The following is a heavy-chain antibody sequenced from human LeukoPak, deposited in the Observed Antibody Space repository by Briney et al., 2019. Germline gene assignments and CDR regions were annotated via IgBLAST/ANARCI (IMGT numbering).Heavy chain of an antibody. V-gene: IGHV3-21*01. CDR1: GFTFSSYS. CDR2: ISSSSSYI. CDR3: ARESYWNYRHFDY. Sequence: GGSLRLSCAASGFTFSSYSMSWVRQAPGKGLEWVSSISSSSSYIYYADSVKGRFTISRDNAKNSLYLQMNSLRAEDTAVYYCARESYWNYRHFDYWGQGTLVTVSS. D-gene: IGHD1-7*01. J-gene: IGHJ4*02.